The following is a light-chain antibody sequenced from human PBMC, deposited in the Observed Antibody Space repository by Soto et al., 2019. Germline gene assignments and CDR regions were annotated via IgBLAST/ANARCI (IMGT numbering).Light chain of an antibody. Sequence: DIVMTQSPDSLAVSLGERATINCKSSQSVLYSSNNKNYLAWYQQKPGQPPKLLIDWASTRESGVPHRFSGSGSGTDFTLTISSLQAEDVAVYYCQQYYRTPLTFGQGTRLEIK. CDR2: WAS. J-gene: IGKJ5*01. CDR1: QSVLYSSNNKNY. V-gene: IGKV4-1*01. CDR3: QQYYRTPLT.